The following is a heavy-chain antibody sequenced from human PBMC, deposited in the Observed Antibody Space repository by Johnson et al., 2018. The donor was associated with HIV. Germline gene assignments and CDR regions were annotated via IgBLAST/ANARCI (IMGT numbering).Heavy chain of an antibody. V-gene: IGHV3-30-3*01. CDR2: ISYDGSNK. D-gene: IGHD3-16*01. CDR3: AIVPCYGYFGCRAFDI. Sequence: QVQLVESGGGVVQPGRSLRLSCAASGFTFSSYAMHWVRQAPGKGLEWVAVISYDGSNKYYVDSVKGRFPISRDNSKNTLYLQMTSLRAEDRAVYYWAIVPCYGYFGCRAFDIWGQGTMVTVSS. CDR1: GFTFSSYA. J-gene: IGHJ3*02.